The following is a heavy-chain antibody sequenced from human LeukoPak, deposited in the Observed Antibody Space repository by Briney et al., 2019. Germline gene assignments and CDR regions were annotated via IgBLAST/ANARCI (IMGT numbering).Heavy chain of an antibody. CDR3: ARDLPFGTRDFDY. CDR1: GYTFTGYY. J-gene: IGHJ4*02. D-gene: IGHD6-13*01. V-gene: IGHV1-2*06. CDR2: INPNSGGT. Sequence: SVKVSCKASGYTFTGYYMHWVRQAPGQELEWMGRINPNSGGTNYAQKFQGRVTMTRDTSISTAYMELSRLRSDDTAVYYCARDLPFGTRDFDYWGQGTLVTVSS.